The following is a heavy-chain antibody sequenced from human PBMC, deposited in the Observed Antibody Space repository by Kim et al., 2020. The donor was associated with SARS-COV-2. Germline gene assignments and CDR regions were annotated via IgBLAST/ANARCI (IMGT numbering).Heavy chain of an antibody. V-gene: IGHV1-69*13. J-gene: IGHJ6*02. D-gene: IGHD1-20*01. CDR1: GGTFSSYA. CDR3: ARASSHDRYNWNDFRNYYGMDV. Sequence: PVKVSCKASGGTFSSYAISWVRQAPGQGLEWMGGIIPIFGTANYAQKFQGRVTITADESTSTAYMELSSLRSEETAVYYCARASSHDRYNWNDFRNYYGMDVWGQGTTVTVSS. CDR2: IIPIFGTA.